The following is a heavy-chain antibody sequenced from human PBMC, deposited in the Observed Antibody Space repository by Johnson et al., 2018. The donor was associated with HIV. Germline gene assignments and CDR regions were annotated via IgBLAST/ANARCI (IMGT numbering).Heavy chain of an antibody. V-gene: IGHV3-66*01. CDR1: GFTFDDYD. CDR2: IYSGGNT. D-gene: IGHD1-26*01. J-gene: IGHJ3*01. Sequence: VQLVESGGGVVRPGGSLRLSCAASGFTFDDYDMSWVRQAPGKGLEWVSVIYSGGNTYYADSVKGRFTISRDNSKNTLYLQMKSLRPEDTAVYYCAKESKWESRTPHAFDLWGQGTMVTVSS. CDR3: AKESKWESRTPHAFDL.